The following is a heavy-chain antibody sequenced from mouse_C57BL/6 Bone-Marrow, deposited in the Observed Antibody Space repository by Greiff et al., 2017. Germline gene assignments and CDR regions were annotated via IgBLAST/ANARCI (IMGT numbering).Heavy chain of an antibody. J-gene: IGHJ4*01. CDR1: GYTFTSSW. CDR2: FDPSNSYT. Sequence: QFRLQQPGAELVMPGASVKLSCKASGYTFTSSWLHWVKQRPGQGLEWIGEFDPSNSYTNYNQKFKGKSTLTVDKSSSTAYMPISSLTSEDSAVYYCARWDYAMYYWGQGTAVTVSS. CDR3: ARWDYAMYY. V-gene: IGHV1-69*01.